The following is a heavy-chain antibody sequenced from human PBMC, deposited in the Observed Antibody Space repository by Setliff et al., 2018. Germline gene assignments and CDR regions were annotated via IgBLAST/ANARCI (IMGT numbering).Heavy chain of an antibody. CDR2: IKYDGSDK. CDR3: ARRSATAGQGGFDI. CDR1: GFTFSSHW. D-gene: IGHD6-19*01. V-gene: IGHV3-7*03. J-gene: IGHJ3*02. Sequence: GESLKISCEGSGFTFSSHWMTWVRQAPGKGLEWVANIKYDGSDKHYVDSVKGRFTISRGNAKNSLYLQMNSLRGEDTALYYCARRSATAGQGGFDIWGQGTMVT.